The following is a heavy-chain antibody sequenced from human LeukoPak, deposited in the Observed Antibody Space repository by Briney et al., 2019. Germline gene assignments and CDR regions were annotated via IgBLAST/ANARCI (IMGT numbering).Heavy chain of an antibody. Sequence: SQTLSLTFAISGDSVSNNSAAWNWLRQSPSRGLEWLGSTYYRSKWYNDYSVFVKSRITINPDTSKNQFSLQLNSVTPEDTAVYYCARGGYSSGWRLDYWGQGTLVTVSS. CDR3: ARGGYSSGWRLDY. V-gene: IGHV6-1*01. CDR1: GDSVSNNSAA. J-gene: IGHJ4*02. D-gene: IGHD6-19*01. CDR2: TYYRSKWYN.